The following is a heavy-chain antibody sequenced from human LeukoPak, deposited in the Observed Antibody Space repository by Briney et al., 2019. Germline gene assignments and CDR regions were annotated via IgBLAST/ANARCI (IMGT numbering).Heavy chain of an antibody. Sequence: GGSLRLSCTASGFTFGDYAMSRFRQAPGKGLEWVGFIRSKAYGGTTEYAASVKGRFTISRDDSKSIAYLQMNSLKTEDTAVYYCTRDHQLWSGRGVFDYWGQGTLVTVSS. D-gene: IGHD5-18*01. V-gene: IGHV3-49*03. CDR3: TRDHQLWSGRGVFDY. CDR2: IRSKAYGGTT. CDR1: GFTFGDYA. J-gene: IGHJ4*02.